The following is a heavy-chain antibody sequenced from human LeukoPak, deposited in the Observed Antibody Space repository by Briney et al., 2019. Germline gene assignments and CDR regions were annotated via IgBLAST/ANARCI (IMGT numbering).Heavy chain of an antibody. CDR1: GGSISSGGYY. Sequence: PTETLSLTCTVSGGSISSGGYYWRWIRQHPGKGLEWIGYIYYSGSTYYNPSLKSRVTISVDTSKNQFSLKLSSVTAADTAVYYCARWFGEFGNAFDIWGQGTMVTVSS. CDR3: ARWFGEFGNAFDI. D-gene: IGHD3-10*01. CDR2: IYYSGST. V-gene: IGHV4-31*03. J-gene: IGHJ3*02.